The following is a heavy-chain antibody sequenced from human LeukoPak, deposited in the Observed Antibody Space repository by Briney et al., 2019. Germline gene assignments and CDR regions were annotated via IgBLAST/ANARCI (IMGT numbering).Heavy chain of an antibody. CDR1: GGSINSDSSSSYF. D-gene: IGHD3-3*01. Sequence: SETLSLTCSVSGGSINSDSSSSYFWAWIRQPPGRGVEWIGSIYYTGSTYYNPSLKSRVTISVDTSKNQFSLKLSSVTAADTAVYYCARVTIFGEGTFDPWGQGTLVTVSS. J-gene: IGHJ5*02. CDR3: ARVTIFGEGTFDP. CDR2: IYYTGST. V-gene: IGHV4-39*01.